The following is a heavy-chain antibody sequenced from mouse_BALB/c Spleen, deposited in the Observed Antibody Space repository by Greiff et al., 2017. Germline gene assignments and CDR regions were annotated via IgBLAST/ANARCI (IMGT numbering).Heavy chain of an antibody. J-gene: IGHJ2*01. D-gene: IGHD1-2*01. CDR2: ISDGGSYT. CDR1: GFTFSDYY. CDR3: ARVSTTAEDY. Sequence: EVMLVESGGGLVKPGGSLKLSCAASGFTFSDYYMYWVRQTPEKRLEWVATISDGGSYTYYPDSVKGRFTISRDNAKNNLYLQMSSLKSEDTAMYYCARVSTTAEDYWGQGTTLTVSS. V-gene: IGHV5-4*02.